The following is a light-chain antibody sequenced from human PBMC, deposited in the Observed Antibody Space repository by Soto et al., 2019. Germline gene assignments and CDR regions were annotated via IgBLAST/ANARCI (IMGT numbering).Light chain of an antibody. V-gene: IGLV2-8*01. Sequence: QSALTQPPSASGSPGQSVTISCTGTSSDVGGYNYVSWYQQYPGRAPKLMIYDVTKRPSGVPDRFSGSKSGNTASLTVSGLQAEDEDDYYCSSYAASNNCYFVFGGGTKLTVL. CDR2: DVT. CDR1: SSDVGGYNY. J-gene: IGLJ3*02. CDR3: SSYAASNNCYFV.